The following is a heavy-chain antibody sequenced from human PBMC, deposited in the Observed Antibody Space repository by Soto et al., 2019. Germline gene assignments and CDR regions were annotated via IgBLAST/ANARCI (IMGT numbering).Heavy chain of an antibody. V-gene: IGHV2-5*02. J-gene: IGHJ4*02. CDR3: AHRQRYNGAWDEGTFDY. CDR2: IYWDDDK. D-gene: IGHD1-20*01. CDR1: GFSLSTPLVG. Sequence: QITLKESGPTLVKPTQTLTLTCTFSGFSLSTPLVGVGWIRQSPGQALEWLALIYWDDDKRYNPSLKKRLTVPKHTTTNQVLLTKPNTDPVDTGTYYCAHRQRYNGAWDEGTFDYWGQGALVTVSS.